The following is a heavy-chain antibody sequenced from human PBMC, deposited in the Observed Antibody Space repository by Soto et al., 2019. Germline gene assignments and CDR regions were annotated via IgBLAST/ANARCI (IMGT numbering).Heavy chain of an antibody. D-gene: IGHD6-19*01. CDR2: IYYSGST. CDR1: GGSISSGGYY. Sequence: QVQLQESGPGQVKPSQTLSLTCTVSGGSISSGGYYWSWIRQHPGKGLEWIGYIYYSGSTYYNPSLKSRLTISVDTSKNQFSLKLSSVTAADTAVYYCARTYSSGWLDYWGQGTLVTVSS. J-gene: IGHJ4*02. CDR3: ARTYSSGWLDY. V-gene: IGHV4-31*03.